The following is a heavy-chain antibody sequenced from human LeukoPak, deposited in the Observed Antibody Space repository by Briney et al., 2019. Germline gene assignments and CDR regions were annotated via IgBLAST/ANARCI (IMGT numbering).Heavy chain of an antibody. V-gene: IGHV4-31*03. Sequence: SQTLSLTCTVSGGSFSSGGYYWSWIRQHPGKGLEWIGYIFYSGTTYYNPSLKSRVIISVDASKNQFSLRLSSVTAADTAVYYCARDLGGLGKIDYWGQGTLVTVSS. D-gene: IGHD7-27*01. CDR2: IFYSGTT. CDR1: GGSFSSGGYY. CDR3: ARDLGGLGKIDY. J-gene: IGHJ4*02.